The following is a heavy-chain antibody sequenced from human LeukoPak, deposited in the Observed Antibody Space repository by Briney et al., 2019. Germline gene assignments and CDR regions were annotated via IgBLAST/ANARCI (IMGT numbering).Heavy chain of an antibody. D-gene: IGHD4-11*01. J-gene: IGHJ4*02. Sequence: GGPLSSSCPPPGFPFSGNARNWARRPPGRGRNWASGIGAGGTFTYYADSVKGRFTISRDNSRNTLYLQMNSLRADDTAVYYCAKDLDYTTYGYYFDYWGQGTLVTVSS. CDR1: GFPFSGNA. CDR3: AKDLDYTTYGYYFDY. CDR2: IGAGGTFT. V-gene: IGHV3-23*01.